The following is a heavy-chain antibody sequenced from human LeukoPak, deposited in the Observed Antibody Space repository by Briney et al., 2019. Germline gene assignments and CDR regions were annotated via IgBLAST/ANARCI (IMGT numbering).Heavy chain of an antibody. D-gene: IGHD5-18*01. CDR1: GFSFSSFS. V-gene: IGHV3-21*04. CDR3: AKGDKPVIAMVKFDY. Sequence: GGSLRLSCAASGFSFSSFSMNWVRQAPGKGLEWVSYISGGSSFTYYVDSVKGRFTISRDNSKNTLYMQMNSLRAEDTAVYYCAKGDKPVIAMVKFDYWGQGTLVTVSS. J-gene: IGHJ4*02. CDR2: ISGGSSFT.